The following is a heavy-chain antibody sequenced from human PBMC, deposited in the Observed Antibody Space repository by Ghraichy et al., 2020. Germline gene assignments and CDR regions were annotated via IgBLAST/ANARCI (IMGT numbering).Heavy chain of an antibody. V-gene: IGHV3-48*02. CDR2: ISSSSSTI. Sequence: LSLTCAASGFTFSSYSMNWVRQAPGKGLEWVSYISSSSSTIYYADSVKGRFTISRDNAKNSLYLQMNSLRDEDTAVYYCARDRMLLLDYYYGMDVWGQGTTVTVSS. CDR1: GFTFSSYS. D-gene: IGHD2-15*01. CDR3: ARDRMLLLDYYYGMDV. J-gene: IGHJ6*02.